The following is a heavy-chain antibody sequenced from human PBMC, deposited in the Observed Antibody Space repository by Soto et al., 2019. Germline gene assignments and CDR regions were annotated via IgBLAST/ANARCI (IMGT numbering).Heavy chain of an antibody. Sequence: VQLVQSGGEVRKPGASVTVSCRASGYTFTKYGISWVRQAPGQGLEWMGWISADNDNTNYAQNLQGRVTMTTDTSTSKAYMQLRSLRSDDTAVYFCARGTRGYDYGLFDFWGQGTLVTVSS. CDR2: ISADNDNT. CDR3: ARGTRGYDYGLFDF. D-gene: IGHD5-12*01. CDR1: GYTFTKYG. J-gene: IGHJ4*02. V-gene: IGHV1-18*01.